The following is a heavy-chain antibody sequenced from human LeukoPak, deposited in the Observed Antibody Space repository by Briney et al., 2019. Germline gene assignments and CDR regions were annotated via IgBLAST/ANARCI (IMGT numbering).Heavy chain of an antibody. CDR1: GSTFSTYS. Sequence: SPGGSLRLSCAASGSTFSTYSMNWVRQAPGKGLEWVSSISGSSSYISYADSVKGRFTISRDNAKNSLYLQMNSLRAEDTAVYYCASDVSVEYFQHWGQGTLVTVSS. D-gene: IGHD5/OR15-5a*01. V-gene: IGHV3-21*01. J-gene: IGHJ1*01. CDR2: ISGSSSYI. CDR3: ASDVSVEYFQH.